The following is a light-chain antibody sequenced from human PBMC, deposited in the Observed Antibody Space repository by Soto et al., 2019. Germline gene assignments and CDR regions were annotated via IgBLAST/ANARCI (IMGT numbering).Light chain of an antibody. CDR1: QTVSSN. V-gene: IGKV3-15*01. CDR2: GAS. Sequence: EIVMTQSPATLSVSPGERVTLSCRASQTVSSNLAWYQQKPGQAPRLLIYGASTRATGIPARFSGSGSETEFTLTISSLQSEDFAVYFCQQYNYWPPYTFGQGTKLEIK. J-gene: IGKJ2*01. CDR3: QQYNYWPPYT.